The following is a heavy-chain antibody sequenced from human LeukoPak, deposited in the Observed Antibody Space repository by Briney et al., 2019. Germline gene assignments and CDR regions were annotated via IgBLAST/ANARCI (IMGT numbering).Heavy chain of an antibody. Sequence: PSETLSLTCDVYGGSFSGYYWSWIRQPPGKGLEWIGEINHGGRTNHNPSLKSRVTISLDTYKNQFSLRLSSVTAADTAVYYCARSDVDGWDYWGQGMLVTVSS. D-gene: IGHD4-17*01. V-gene: IGHV4-34*01. J-gene: IGHJ4*02. CDR1: GGSFSGYY. CDR2: INHGGRT. CDR3: ARSDVDGWDY.